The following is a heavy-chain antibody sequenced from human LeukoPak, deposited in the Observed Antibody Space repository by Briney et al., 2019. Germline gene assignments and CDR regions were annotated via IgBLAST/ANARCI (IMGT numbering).Heavy chain of an antibody. CDR3: AIAVAGTETFDY. CDR1: GFTFSSYA. Sequence: PGGSLRLSCAASGFTFSSYAMSWVRQAPGKGLEWVSVIYSGGSTYYADSVKGRFTISRDNSKNTLYLQMNSLRAEDTAVYYCAIAVAGTETFDYWGQGTLVTVSS. J-gene: IGHJ4*02. D-gene: IGHD6-19*01. V-gene: IGHV3-53*01. CDR2: IYSGGST.